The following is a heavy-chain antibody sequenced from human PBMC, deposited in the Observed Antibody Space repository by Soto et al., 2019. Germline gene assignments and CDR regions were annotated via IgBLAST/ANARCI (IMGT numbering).Heavy chain of an antibody. V-gene: IGHV4-34*01. CDR2: INHSGST. J-gene: IGHJ6*03. D-gene: IGHD6-13*01. CDR3: ARRALIAAVGTRSGLWYYYYYMDV. Sequence: SETLSLTCAVYGGSFSGYYWSWIRQPPGKGLKWIGEINHSGSTNYNPSLKSRVTISVDTSKNQFSLKLSSVTAADTAVYYCARRALIAAVGTRSGLWYYYYYMDVWGKGTTVTVSS. CDR1: GGSFSGYY.